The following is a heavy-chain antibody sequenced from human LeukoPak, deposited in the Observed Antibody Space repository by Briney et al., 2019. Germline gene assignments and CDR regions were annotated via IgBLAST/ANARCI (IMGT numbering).Heavy chain of an antibody. J-gene: IGHJ4*02. V-gene: IGHV3-7*01. CDR1: GFTFSSNW. CDR2: IKQDGSEK. Sequence: GGSLRLSCAASGFTFSSNWMSWVRQTPGKGLGWVANIKQDGSEKYYVDSVKGRFTISRDNAKNSLYLQMNSLRAEDTAVYYCARDAPTFDYWGQGTLVTVSS. CDR3: ARDAPTFDY.